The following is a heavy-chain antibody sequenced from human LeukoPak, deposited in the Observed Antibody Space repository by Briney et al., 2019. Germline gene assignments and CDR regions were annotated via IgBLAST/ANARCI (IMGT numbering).Heavy chain of an antibody. CDR3: AKGGYGDHYYYYYYMDV. J-gene: IGHJ6*03. Sequence: GGSLRLSCAASGFTFSSYAMSWVRQAPGKGLEWVSAISGSGGSTYYADSVKGRFTISRDNSKNTLYLQMNSLRAEDTAVYYCAKGGYGDHYYYYYYMDVWGKGTTVTISS. D-gene: IGHD4-17*01. CDR2: ISGSGGST. CDR1: GFTFSSYA. V-gene: IGHV3-23*01.